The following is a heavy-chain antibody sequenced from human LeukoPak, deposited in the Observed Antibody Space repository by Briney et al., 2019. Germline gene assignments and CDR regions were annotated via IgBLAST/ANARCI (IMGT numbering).Heavy chain of an antibody. CDR1: GGSISSGGYS. J-gene: IGHJ5*02. Sequence: SETLSLTCAVSGGSISSGGYSWSWIRQPPGKGLEWIGYIYHSGSTYYNPSLKSRVTISVDRSKNQFSLKLSSVTAADTAVYYCARDSPGIAAAGTPFRWFDPWGQGTLVTVSS. CDR2: IYHSGST. V-gene: IGHV4-30-2*01. CDR3: ARDSPGIAAAGTPFRWFDP. D-gene: IGHD6-13*01.